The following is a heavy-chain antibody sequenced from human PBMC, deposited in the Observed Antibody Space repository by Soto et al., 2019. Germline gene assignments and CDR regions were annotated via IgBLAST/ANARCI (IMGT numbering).Heavy chain of an antibody. J-gene: IGHJ6*02. CDR3: AASIFYYGMDV. V-gene: IGHV5-51*01. CDR2: IYPGDSDT. CDR1: GYTFTNYW. Sequence: GESLKISCKGSGYTFTNYWIGWVRQMPGKGLEWMGIIYPGDSDTKYNPSFQGQVTISADKSITTTYLQWSSLRASDTAIYYCAASIFYYGMDVWGQGTTVTVSS.